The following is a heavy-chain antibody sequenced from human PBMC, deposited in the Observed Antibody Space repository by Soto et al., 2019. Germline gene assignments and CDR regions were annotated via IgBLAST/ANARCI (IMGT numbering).Heavy chain of an antibody. J-gene: IGHJ6*02. CDR3: AASIFYYGMDV. V-gene: IGHV5-51*01. CDR2: IYPGDSDT. CDR1: GYTFTNYW. Sequence: GESLKISCKGSGYTFTNYWIGWVRQMPGKGLEWMGIIYPGDSDTKYNPSFQGQVTISADKSITTTYLQWSSLRASDTAIYYCAASIFYYGMDVWGQGTTVTVSS.